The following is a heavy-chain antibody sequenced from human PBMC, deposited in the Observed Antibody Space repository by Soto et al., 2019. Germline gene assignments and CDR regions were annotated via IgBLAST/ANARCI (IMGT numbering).Heavy chain of an antibody. CDR3: ASAKSAMVRGVTSTYGMDV. D-gene: IGHD3-10*01. V-gene: IGHV3-33*01. Sequence: QVQLVESGGGVVQPGRSLRLSCAASGFTFSSYGMHWVRKAPGKGLEWVAVIWYDGSNKYYADSVKGRFTISRDNSKNTLYLQMTSLRAEDTAVYYCASAKSAMVRGVTSTYGMDVWGQGTTVTVSS. CDR1: GFTFSSYG. J-gene: IGHJ6*02. CDR2: IWYDGSNK.